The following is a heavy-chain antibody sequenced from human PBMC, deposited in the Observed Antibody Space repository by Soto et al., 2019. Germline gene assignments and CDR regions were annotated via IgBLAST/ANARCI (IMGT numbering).Heavy chain of an antibody. CDR2: INSDGSRT. CDR3: ARDGGWARFDS. J-gene: IGHJ4*02. V-gene: IGHV3-74*01. Sequence: GGSLRLSCAASGFTFSNYWMHWVRQAPGKGLVWVSRINSDGSRTTYADSVKGRFTVSRDNAKNTLYLEMNSLRAEDTSVYYCARDGGWARFDSWAQGTLVTVSS. CDR1: GFTFSNYW. D-gene: IGHD6-19*01.